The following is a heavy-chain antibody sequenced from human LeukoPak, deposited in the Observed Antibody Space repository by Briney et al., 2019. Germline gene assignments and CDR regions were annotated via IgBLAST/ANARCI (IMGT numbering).Heavy chain of an antibody. J-gene: IGHJ6*02. V-gene: IGHV4-59*01. CDR2: IYYSGST. CDR3: ARDWGYSYGFDYYYYGMDV. CDR1: GGSISSYY. Sequence: SETLSLTCTVAGGSISSYYWSWIRQPPGKGLEWIGYIYYSGSTNYNSSLKSRVTISVDTSKNQFSLKLSSVTAADTAVYYCARDWGYSYGFDYYYYGMDVWGQGTTVTVSS. D-gene: IGHD5-18*01.